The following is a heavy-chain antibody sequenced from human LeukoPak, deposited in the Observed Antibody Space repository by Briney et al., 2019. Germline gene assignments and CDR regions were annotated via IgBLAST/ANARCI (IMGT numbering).Heavy chain of an antibody. V-gene: IGHV4-61*01. CDR2: IYYSGST. Sequence: SETLSLTCTVSGGSISSGSYYWSWIRQPPGKGLEWIGYIYYSGSTNYNPSLKSRVTISVDTSKNQFSLKLSSVTAADTAVYYCARQRGSYYYDSSGYYRDRYYFDYWGQGTLVTVSS. J-gene: IGHJ4*02. CDR3: ARQRGSYYYDSSGYYRDRYYFDY. D-gene: IGHD3-22*01. CDR1: GGSISSGSYY.